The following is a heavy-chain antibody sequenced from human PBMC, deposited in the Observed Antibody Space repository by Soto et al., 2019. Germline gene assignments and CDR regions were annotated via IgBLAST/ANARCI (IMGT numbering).Heavy chain of an antibody. J-gene: IGHJ6*02. CDR3: ARVNGPDLVVYYGMDV. CDR1: GCTFSSYA. V-gene: IGHV1-69*13. Sequence: ASVKVSCKASGCTFSSYAISWVRQAPGQGLEWMGGIIPIFGTANYAQKFQGSVTITADESTSTAYMELSSLRSEDTAVYYCARVNGPDLVVYYGMDVWGQGTTVTVSS. D-gene: IGHD2-15*01. CDR2: IIPIFGTA.